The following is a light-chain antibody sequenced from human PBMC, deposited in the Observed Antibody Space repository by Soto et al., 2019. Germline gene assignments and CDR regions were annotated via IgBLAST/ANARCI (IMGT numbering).Light chain of an antibody. V-gene: IGKV1-39*01. CDR1: QSISSY. Sequence: DIQMTQSPSYLSASVGDRVTITCRASQSISSYLNWYQQKPGKAPKLLIYAASSLQSGVPSRFSGSRSGTDFTPTISCLQPEDFATYYCQQRYSTPYTFGHRTKLEIK. J-gene: IGKJ2*01. CDR2: AAS. CDR3: QQRYSTPYT.